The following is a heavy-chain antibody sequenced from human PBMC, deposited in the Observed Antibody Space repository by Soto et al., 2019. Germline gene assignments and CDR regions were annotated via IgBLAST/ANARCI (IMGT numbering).Heavy chain of an antibody. Sequence: PSETLSLTCPVSGGSIDSYWRSWVRHRAGKGLEWIGLVYSSGTADNNPSLNSRATMSVDTSKNQFSRKLSSVTAADTAVYYCPRDIASYASGEGYWGQG. J-gene: IGHJ4*02. V-gene: IGHV4-4*07. D-gene: IGHD7-27*01. CDR3: PRDIASYASGEGY. CDR1: GGSIDSYW. CDR2: VYSSGTA.